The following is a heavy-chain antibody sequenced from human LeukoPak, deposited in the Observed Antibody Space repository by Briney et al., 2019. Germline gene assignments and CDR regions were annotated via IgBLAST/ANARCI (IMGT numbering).Heavy chain of an antibody. J-gene: IGHJ3*02. V-gene: IGHV4-59*01. D-gene: IGHD3-10*01. CDR3: AMTLWFGGLYAFDI. CDR2: IYYSGST. CDR1: GGSISSYY. Sequence: SETLSLTCTVSGGSISSYYWSWIRQPPGKGLEWIGYIYYSGSTNYNPSLKSRVTISVDTSKNQFSLKLSSVTAADTAVYYCAMTLWFGGLYAFDIWGQGTMVTVSS.